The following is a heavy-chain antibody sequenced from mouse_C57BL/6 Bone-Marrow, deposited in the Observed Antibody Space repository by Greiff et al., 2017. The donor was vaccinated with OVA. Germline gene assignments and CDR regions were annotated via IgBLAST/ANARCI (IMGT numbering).Heavy chain of an antibody. J-gene: IGHJ4*01. D-gene: IGHD2-5*01. CDR3: ARDYSNYYAMDY. Sequence: EVQLQQSGPELVKPGASVKISCKASGYTFTDYYMNWVKQSHGKSLEWIGDINPNNGGTSYNQKFKGKATLTVDKSSSTAYMELRSLTSEDSAVDYCARDYSNYYAMDYWGQGTSVTVSS. CDR2: INPNNGGT. V-gene: IGHV1-26*01. CDR1: GYTFTDYY.